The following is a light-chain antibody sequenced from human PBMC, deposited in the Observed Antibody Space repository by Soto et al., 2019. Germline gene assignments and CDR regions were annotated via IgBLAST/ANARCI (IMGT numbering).Light chain of an antibody. Sequence: EIVLTQSPVTLSLSPGERATLYCRASQSVNSFLAWYQQKPGQAPRLLIYDTSKRATGIPARFSGSGSGTDFTLTISSLEPEDFAIYYCQQRAKWPLTFGGGTKVEIK. CDR1: QSVNSF. J-gene: IGKJ4*01. V-gene: IGKV3-11*01. CDR2: DTS. CDR3: QQRAKWPLT.